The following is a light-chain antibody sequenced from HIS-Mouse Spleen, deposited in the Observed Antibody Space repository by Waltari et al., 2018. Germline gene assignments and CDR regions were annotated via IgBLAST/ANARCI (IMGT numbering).Light chain of an antibody. CDR2: EDS. CDR1: AFPKKY. CDR3: YSTDSSGNHRV. V-gene: IGLV3-10*01. Sequence: SYELTQPPSVSVSPGQTARITCSGDAFPKKYAYWYQQKSGQAPVLVIYEDSKRPSGITERVSGSSSGTMATLTISGAQVEDEADYYCYSTDSSGNHRVFGGGTKLTVL. J-gene: IGLJ2*01.